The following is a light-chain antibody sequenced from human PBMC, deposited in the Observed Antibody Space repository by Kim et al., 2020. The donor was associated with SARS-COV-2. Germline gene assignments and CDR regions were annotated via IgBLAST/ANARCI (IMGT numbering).Light chain of an antibody. CDR3: RAWHSSTEV. CDR1: KLGDKY. J-gene: IGLJ1*01. V-gene: IGLV3-1*01. CDR2: QDS. Sequence: SYELTQPPSVSVSPGQTASITCSGDKLGDKYACWYQQKPGQSPVLVIYQDSKRPSGIPERFSGSNSGNTATLTISGTQAMDEADYYCRAWHSSTEVFGTGTKVTVL.